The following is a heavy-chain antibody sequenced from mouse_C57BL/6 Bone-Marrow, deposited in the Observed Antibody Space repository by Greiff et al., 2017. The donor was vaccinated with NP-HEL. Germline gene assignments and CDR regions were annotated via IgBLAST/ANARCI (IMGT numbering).Heavy chain of an antibody. CDR2: ISNLAYSL. D-gene: IGHD1-1*02. V-gene: IGHV5-15*01. CDR1: GFTISDYG. Sequence: EVQGVESGGGLVQPGGSLKLSCAASGFTISDYGMAWVRQAPRKGPAWVAFISNLAYSLYYADTVTGRFTISRENAKNTLYLEMSSLRAEDTAMYYCARHGWNFYAMDYWGQGTSVTVSS. CDR3: ARHGWNFYAMDY. J-gene: IGHJ4*01.